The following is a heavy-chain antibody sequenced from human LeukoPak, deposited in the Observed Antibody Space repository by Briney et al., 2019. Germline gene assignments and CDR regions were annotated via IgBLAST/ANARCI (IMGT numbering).Heavy chain of an antibody. J-gene: IGHJ4*02. CDR1: GGSISSYY. CDR3: ARWGRITMVRGVIRRYYFDY. D-gene: IGHD3-10*01. CDR2: IYTSGST. Sequence: SETLSLTCTVSGGSISSYYWSWIRQPAGKGLEWIGRIYTSGSTNYNPSLKSRVTMSVDTSKNQFSLKLSSVTAADTAVYYCARWGRITMVRGVIRRYYFDYWGQGTLVTVSS. V-gene: IGHV4-4*07.